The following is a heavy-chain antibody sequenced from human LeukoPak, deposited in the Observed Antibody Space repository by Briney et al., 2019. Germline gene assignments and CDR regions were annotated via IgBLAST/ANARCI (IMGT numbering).Heavy chain of an antibody. CDR1: GFTFSNYA. Sequence: GGSLRLSCAASGFTFSNYAMHWVRQAPGKGLEYVSAISSNGGSTYYANSVKGRFTLSRDNSKNTLYLQMNSLRAEDTAVYYCAKGSVGYYGSGSLHYWGQGTLVTVSS. V-gene: IGHV3-64*01. D-gene: IGHD3-10*01. J-gene: IGHJ4*02. CDR2: ISSNGGST. CDR3: AKGSVGYYGSGSLHY.